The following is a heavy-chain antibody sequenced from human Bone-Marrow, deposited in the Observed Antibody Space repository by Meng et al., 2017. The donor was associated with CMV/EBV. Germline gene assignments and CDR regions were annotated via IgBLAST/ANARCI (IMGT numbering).Heavy chain of an antibody. V-gene: IGHV1-46*01. J-gene: IGHJ3*02. CDR2: INPSGGST. D-gene: IGHD3-22*01. Sequence: ASVKVSCKASGYTFTSYYMHWVRQAPGQGLEWMGIINPSGGSTSYAQKFQGRVTMTRDTSTSTVYMELSSLRSEDTAVYYCARITQTYYYDSSGYENAFDIWGQGTMVTVS. CDR3: ARITQTYYYDSSGYENAFDI. CDR1: GYTFTSYY.